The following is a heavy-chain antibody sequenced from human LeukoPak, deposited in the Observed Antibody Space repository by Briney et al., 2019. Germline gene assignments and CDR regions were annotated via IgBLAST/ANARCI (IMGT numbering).Heavy chain of an antibody. Sequence: GASVKVSCKASGYTFTIYGISWVRQAPGQGLEWMGWISAYNGNTNYAQKLQGRVTMTTDTSTSTAYMELRSLRSDDTAVYYCAREWFYYDSSGYYFRAFDYWGQGTLVTVSS. J-gene: IGHJ4*02. V-gene: IGHV1-18*01. D-gene: IGHD3-22*01. CDR2: ISAYNGNT. CDR1: GYTFTIYG. CDR3: AREWFYYDSSGYYFRAFDY.